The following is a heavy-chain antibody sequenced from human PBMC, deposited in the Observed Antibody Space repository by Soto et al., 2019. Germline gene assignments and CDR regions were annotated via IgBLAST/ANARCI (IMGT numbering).Heavy chain of an antibody. CDR1: GYSFTSYW. CDR3: ARLRDFWSGYSEPYYYYGMDV. D-gene: IGHD3-3*01. V-gene: IGHV5-51*01. J-gene: IGHJ6*02. Sequence: GESLKISCKGSGYSFTSYWIGWVRQMPGKGLEWMGIIYPGDSDTRYGPSFQGQVTISADKSISTAYLQWSSLKASDTAMYYCARLRDFWSGYSEPYYYYGMDVWGQGTTVTVSS. CDR2: IYPGDSDT.